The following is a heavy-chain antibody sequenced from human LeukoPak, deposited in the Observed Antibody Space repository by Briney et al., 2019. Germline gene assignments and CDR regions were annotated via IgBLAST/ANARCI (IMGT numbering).Heavy chain of an antibody. D-gene: IGHD3-22*01. CDR1: GFTFSGYE. CDR2: ISSSGSNI. Sequence: GGSLRLSYAASGFTFSGYEMNWVSQAPGKGQEWVSYISSSGSNIYYADSVKGRFTISRNNAKNSLYLQMNSLRAEDTAVYYCARVGGSYYDSSDAFNICSQGTMVTVSS. V-gene: IGHV3-48*03. J-gene: IGHJ3*02. CDR3: ARVGGSYYDSSDAFNI.